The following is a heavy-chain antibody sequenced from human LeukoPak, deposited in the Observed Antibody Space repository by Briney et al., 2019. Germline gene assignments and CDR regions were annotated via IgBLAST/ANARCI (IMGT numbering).Heavy chain of an antibody. CDR3: ARDRSDIVATIDFDY. CDR2: ISYDGSNK. D-gene: IGHD5-12*01. Sequence: GRSLRLSCAASGFTFSSYAMHWVRQAPGKGLKCVAVISYDGSNKYYADSVKGRFTISRDNSKNTLYLQMNSLRAEDTAVYYCARDRSDIVATIDFDYWGQGTLVTVSS. V-gene: IGHV3-30*04. CDR1: GFTFSSYA. J-gene: IGHJ4*02.